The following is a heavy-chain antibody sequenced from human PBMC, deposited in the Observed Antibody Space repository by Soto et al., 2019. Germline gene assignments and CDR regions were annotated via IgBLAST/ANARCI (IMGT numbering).Heavy chain of an antibody. CDR2: IIPIFGTA. CDR3: XXXXXSGYLEGGQGY. Sequence: QVQLVQSGAEVKKPGSSVKVSCKASGGTFSSYAISWVRXXXGQGLEWMGGIIPIFGTANYAQKFQGRVTITADESTXXXXXXXXXXXXXXXXXXXXXXXXXSGYLEGGQGYWGQGTLVTVSS. CDR1: GGTFSSYA. V-gene: IGHV1-69*12. J-gene: IGHJ4*02. D-gene: IGHD3-3*01.